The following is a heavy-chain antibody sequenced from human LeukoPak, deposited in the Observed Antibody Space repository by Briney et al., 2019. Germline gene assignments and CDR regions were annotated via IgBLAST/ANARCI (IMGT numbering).Heavy chain of an antibody. V-gene: IGHV3-74*01. CDR2: INSDGSST. CDR3: AKAHSSGRPPDF. D-gene: IGHD3-10*01. J-gene: IGHJ4*02. Sequence: GGSLRLSCAASGFTFRSYWMHWVRQAPGKGLVWVSRINSDGSSTSYADSVKGRFTISRDNAKNTLYLQMNSLRAEDTAVYYCAKAHSSGRPPDFWGQGTLVTVSS. CDR1: GFTFRSYW.